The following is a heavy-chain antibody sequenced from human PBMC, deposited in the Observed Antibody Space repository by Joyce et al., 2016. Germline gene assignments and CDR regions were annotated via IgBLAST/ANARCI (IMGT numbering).Heavy chain of an antibody. V-gene: IGHV4-39*01. Sequence: QLQLQESGPGLVKPSETLSLTCTVSGGSIRSSGYFWGWIRQPPGKGLEWIGNIYDSGITSYNPSLKSRVTISVDTSKNQFSLKLSSVTASDTTVYYCVRAYWEYYFDSWGQGTLVTVSS. CDR1: GGSIRSSGYF. D-gene: IGHD2-8*02. J-gene: IGHJ4*02. CDR3: VRAYWEYYFDS. CDR2: IYDSGIT.